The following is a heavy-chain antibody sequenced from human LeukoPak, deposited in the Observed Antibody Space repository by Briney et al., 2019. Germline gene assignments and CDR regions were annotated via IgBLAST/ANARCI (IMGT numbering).Heavy chain of an antibody. CDR3: ATSSGTYFLY. CDR2: FDPEDGET. V-gene: IGHV1-24*01. J-gene: IGHJ4*02. D-gene: IGHD1-26*01. Sequence: GASVKVSCKVSGYTLTQLVIHWVRQAPGKGLEWMGGFDPEDGETIYAQKFQDRDTMTEDTSTDTAYMELSSLRSEDTAFYYCATSSGTYFLYWGQGTLVTVS. CDR1: GYTLTQLV.